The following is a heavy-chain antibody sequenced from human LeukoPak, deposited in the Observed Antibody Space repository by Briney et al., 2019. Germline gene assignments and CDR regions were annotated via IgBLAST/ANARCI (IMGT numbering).Heavy chain of an antibody. J-gene: IGHJ4*02. CDR1: GYTFTGYY. V-gene: IGHV1-2*02. CDR2: INPNSGGT. Sequence: ASVKVSCKASGYTFTGYYMHWVRQAPGQGLEWMGWINPNSGGTNYAQKFQGRVTMTRDTPISTAYMELSRLRSDDTAVYYCARGPIVVVVAATLRDGGDFDYWGQGTLVTVSS. CDR3: ARGPIVVVVAATLRDGGDFDY. D-gene: IGHD2-15*01.